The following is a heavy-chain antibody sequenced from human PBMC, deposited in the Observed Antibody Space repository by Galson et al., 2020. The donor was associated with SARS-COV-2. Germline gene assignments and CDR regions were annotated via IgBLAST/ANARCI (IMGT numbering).Heavy chain of an antibody. CDR1: GFSLSNTGVG. Sequence: KMSGPTLVKPTQTLTLTCNFSGFSLSNTGVGVGWIRQPPGQALEWLALIYWVDDKRYRPSLKSRLTITKDTSKNQVVLTMANMDPVDTGTYYCAHKPPGGPVADAFDVWGRGTMVTVSS. D-gene: IGHD3-10*01. CDR2: IYWVDDK. J-gene: IGHJ3*01. V-gene: IGHV2-5*02. CDR3: AHKPPGGPVADAFDV.